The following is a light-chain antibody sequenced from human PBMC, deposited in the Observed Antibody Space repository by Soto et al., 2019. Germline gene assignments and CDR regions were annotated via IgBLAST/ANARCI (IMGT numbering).Light chain of an antibody. J-gene: IGKJ1*01. CDR2: NAS. Sequence: DSQMTQSPSTLSASVGDRFTITCLASQSISNWLAWYQQKPWKAPKLLISNASSLESGVPSRFRGSGSGTEFTLAISSLPPEDSATYYCLQDINYPWTFGQGTKVDIK. CDR1: QSISNW. V-gene: IGKV1-5*01. CDR3: LQDINYPWT.